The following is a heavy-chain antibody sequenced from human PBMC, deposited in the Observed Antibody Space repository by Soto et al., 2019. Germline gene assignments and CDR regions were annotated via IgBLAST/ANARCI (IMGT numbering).Heavy chain of an antibody. CDR3: TAYTSSSGRFDP. D-gene: IGHD6-6*01. CDR2: IKSKVNSYAT. V-gene: IGHV3-73*01. CDR1: GFIFSGSA. J-gene: IGHJ5*02. Sequence: PGGSLRLSCAASGFIFSGSAVHWVRQASGKGLEWVGRIKSKVNSYATAYAASVTGRFTISWDDSKNTAYRQMNSLKTEDTAVYYCTAYTSSSGRFDPWGQGSLVTV.